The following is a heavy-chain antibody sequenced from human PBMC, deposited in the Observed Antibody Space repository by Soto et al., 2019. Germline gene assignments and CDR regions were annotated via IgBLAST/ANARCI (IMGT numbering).Heavy chain of an antibody. D-gene: IGHD2-15*01. CDR2: INPGGST. V-gene: IGHV1-46*01. J-gene: IGHJ4*02. CDR3: ARVYCSGGSCYGIDY. CDR1: GYTFTSYY. Sequence: QVQLVQSGAEVKKPGASVKVSCKASGYTFTSYYMHWVRQAPEQGLEWMGIINPGGSTSYAQKFQVRVTMTRDTSTSTVYMELSSLRSEDTAVYYCARVYCSGGSCYGIDYWGQGTLVTVSS.